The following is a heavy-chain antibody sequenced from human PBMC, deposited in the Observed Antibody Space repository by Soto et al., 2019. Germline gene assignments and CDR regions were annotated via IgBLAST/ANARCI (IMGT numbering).Heavy chain of an antibody. CDR2: ILPILGIA. CDR1: GGTFSSYT. Sequence: QFQLVQSGAEVKKPGSSVKVSCTASGGTFSSYTISWVRQAPGKGLEWMGRILPILGIANYAQKFQGRVTITANKSTSTAYMEVISLRSEDTAVYYCARSPGSCGWYAYYGMDVWGQGTTVTVSS. D-gene: IGHD6-19*01. V-gene: IGHV1-69*02. J-gene: IGHJ6*02. CDR3: ARSPGSCGWYAYYGMDV.